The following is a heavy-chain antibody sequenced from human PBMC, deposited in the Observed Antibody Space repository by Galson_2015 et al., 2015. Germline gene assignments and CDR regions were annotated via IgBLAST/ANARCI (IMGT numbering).Heavy chain of an antibody. J-gene: IGHJ5*02. CDR1: GYTFTSYD. D-gene: IGHD3-10*01. Sequence: SVKVSCKASGYTFTSYDINWVRQATGQGLEWMGWMNPNSGNTGYAQNFQGRVTMTRNTYISTAYVELSSVRSEDTAVYYCARGSYSSGSYLWFDPWGQGTLVTVSS. V-gene: IGHV1-8*01. CDR3: ARGSYSSGSYLWFDP. CDR2: MNPNSGNT.